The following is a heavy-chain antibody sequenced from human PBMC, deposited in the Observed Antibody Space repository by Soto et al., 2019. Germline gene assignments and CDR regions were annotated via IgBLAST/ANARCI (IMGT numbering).Heavy chain of an antibody. CDR3: AGDRGSWGTYYAFDI. Sequence: GGSLRLSCAASGFTFSSYSMNWVRQAPGKGLEWVSYISSSSSTIYYADSVKGRFTISRDNAKNSLYLQMKSLRAEDTAVYYCAGDRGSWGTYYAFDIWGQGTMVTVSS. J-gene: IGHJ3*02. CDR2: ISSSSSTI. D-gene: IGHD3-16*01. CDR1: GFTFSSYS. V-gene: IGHV3-48*04.